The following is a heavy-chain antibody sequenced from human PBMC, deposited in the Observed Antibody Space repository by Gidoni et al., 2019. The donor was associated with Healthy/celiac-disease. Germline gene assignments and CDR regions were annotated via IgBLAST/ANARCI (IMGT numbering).Heavy chain of an antibody. CDR1: GFTFSSYE. V-gene: IGHV3-48*03. CDR3: ARVLWGSGWYAEGGFDY. D-gene: IGHD6-19*01. J-gene: IGHJ4*02. CDR2: ISSSGSTI. Sequence: EVQLVESGGGLVQPGGSLRLSCAASGFTFSSYEMNWVRQAPGKGLEWVSYISSSGSTIYYADSVKGRFTISRDNAKNSLYLQMNSLRAEDTAVYYCARVLWGSGWYAEGGFDYWGQGTLVTVSS.